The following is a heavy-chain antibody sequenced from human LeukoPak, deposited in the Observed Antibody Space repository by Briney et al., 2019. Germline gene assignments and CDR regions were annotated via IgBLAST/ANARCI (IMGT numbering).Heavy chain of an antibody. V-gene: IGHV4-38-2*02. CDR1: GYSISSDSY. D-gene: IGHD3-10*01. J-gene: IGHJ3*02. Sequence: SETLSLTCTVSGYSISSDSYWGWTRQPPGKGLEWIGSIHHSGSTYYNPSLKSRVTISLDTSKNQFSLKLRSVPAADTAVYYCARDRLGEMNEAFDIWGQGTMVTVSS. CDR3: ARDRLGEMNEAFDI. CDR2: IHHSGST.